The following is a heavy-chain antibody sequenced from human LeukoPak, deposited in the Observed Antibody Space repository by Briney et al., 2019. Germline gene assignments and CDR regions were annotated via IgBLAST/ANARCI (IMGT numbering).Heavy chain of an antibody. J-gene: IGHJ5*02. V-gene: IGHV4-34*01. CDR3: ARALSFDWLFDGWFDP. Sequence: SETLSLTCAVYGGSFSGYYWSWMRQPPGKGLEWIGGINYSGGNNYNPSLKSRVTMSVDTSKNQFSVKVNSVTAADTAVYYCARALSFDWLFDGWFDPWGQGTLVTVSS. CDR2: INYSGGN. D-gene: IGHD3-9*01. CDR1: GGSFSGYY.